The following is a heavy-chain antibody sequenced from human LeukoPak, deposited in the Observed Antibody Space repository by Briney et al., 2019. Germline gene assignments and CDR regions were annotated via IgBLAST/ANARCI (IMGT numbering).Heavy chain of an antibody. V-gene: IGHV4-59*01. CDR2: IYYSGST. J-gene: IGHJ6*02. CDR3: ARDIGRDSSGWYPRGMDV. CDR1: GGSISSYY. Sequence: SETLSLTCTVSGGSISSYYWSWIRQPPGKGLEWIGYIYYSGSTNYNPSLKSRVTISVDTSKNQFSLKLSSVTAADTAVYYCARDIGRDSSGWYPRGMDVWGQGTTVTVSS. D-gene: IGHD6-19*01.